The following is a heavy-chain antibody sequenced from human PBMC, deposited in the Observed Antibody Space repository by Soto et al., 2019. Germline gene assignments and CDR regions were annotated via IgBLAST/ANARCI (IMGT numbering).Heavy chain of an antibody. D-gene: IGHD5-18*01. J-gene: IGHJ4*01. CDR1: GYTFANYG. Sequence: GASVKVSCKASGYTFANYGVGWVRQAPGQGLVWMGWISAYTGSANYAQEFQGRVAVTTDKSTSTASMEVSSLRSDDTAVYYCARSPYIYGKTYYFDYWG. CDR3: ARSPYIYGKTYYFDY. V-gene: IGHV1-18*04. CDR2: ISAYTGSA.